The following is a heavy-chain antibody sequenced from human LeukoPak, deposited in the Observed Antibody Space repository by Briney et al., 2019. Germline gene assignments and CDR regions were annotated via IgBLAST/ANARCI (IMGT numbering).Heavy chain of an antibody. CDR1: VLTFSRYW. Sequence: GGSLRLSCVGSVLTFSRYWMYWIRPAPGKGVVWVSRIYSDGSIANYTDSLKGRLTISRDNVKNTLYLQMNSLRAEDTAVYYCIRQEVRGVAYWKYWGQGTLVTVSS. D-gene: IGHD3-10*01. V-gene: IGHV3-74*01. CDR3: IRQEVRGVAYWKY. J-gene: IGHJ4*02. CDR2: IYSDGSIA.